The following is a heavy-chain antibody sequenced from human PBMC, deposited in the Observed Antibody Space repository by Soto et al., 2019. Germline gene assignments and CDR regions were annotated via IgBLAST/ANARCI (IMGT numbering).Heavy chain of an antibody. CDR2: IYYSGST. CDR1: GGSISSYY. Sequence: PSETLSLTCTVSGGSISSYYWSWIRQPPGKGLEWIGYIYYSGSTNYNPSLKSRVNISVDTSKNQFSLKLSTVTAADTAVYYCARDATGTTNPDYYYYYMDVWGKGTTVTVSS. J-gene: IGHJ6*03. V-gene: IGHV4-59*01. CDR3: ARDATGTTNPDYYYYYMDV. D-gene: IGHD1-7*01.